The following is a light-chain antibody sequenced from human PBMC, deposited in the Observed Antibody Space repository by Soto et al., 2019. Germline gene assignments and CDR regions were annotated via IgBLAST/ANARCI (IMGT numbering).Light chain of an antibody. CDR1: KIGSKS. J-gene: IGLJ2*01. CDR2: DDA. Sequence: SYELTQPPSVSVAPGQTARMTCGGDKIGSKSVHWYQQRPGQAPVLVVYDDADRPSGIPERFSGSNSGNTATLTISRVEAGDEADYYCHVWDNSDLSLFGGGTKLTVL. V-gene: IGLV3-21*02. CDR3: HVWDNSDLSL.